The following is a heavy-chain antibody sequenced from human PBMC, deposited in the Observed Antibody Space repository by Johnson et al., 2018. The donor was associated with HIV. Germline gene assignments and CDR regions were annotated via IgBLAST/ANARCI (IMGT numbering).Heavy chain of an antibody. CDR2: IYSEGSST. Sequence: FTVSSNYMSWVRQAPGKGLEWVSVIYSEGSSTTYADSVKGRFTISRDNAKNTLYLQMNSLRAEDTALYYCARAPGYPDAFDIWGQGTMVTVSS. CDR1: FTVSSNY. CDR3: ARAPGYPDAFDI. V-gene: IGHV3-53*01. D-gene: IGHD5-12*01. J-gene: IGHJ3*02.